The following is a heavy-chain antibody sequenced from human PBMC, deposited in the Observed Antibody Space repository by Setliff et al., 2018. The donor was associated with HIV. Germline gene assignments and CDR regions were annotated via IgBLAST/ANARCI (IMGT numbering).Heavy chain of an antibody. J-gene: IGHJ5*01. D-gene: IGHD3-10*01. CDR2: ITSDSSVK. CDR1: GFSFSTHD. CDR3: TAGHYGPNP. Sequence: PGGSLRLSCTASGFSFSTHDMNWVRRAPGKGLEWISYITSDSSVKYYADSVKGRFTISRDNAGRSLYLQMNSLKVEDTAVYYCTAGHYGPNPWGQGTPVTVSS. V-gene: IGHV3-48*03.